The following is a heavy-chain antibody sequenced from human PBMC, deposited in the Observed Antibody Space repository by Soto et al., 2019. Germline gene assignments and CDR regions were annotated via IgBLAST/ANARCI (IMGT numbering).Heavy chain of an antibody. Sequence: ASVKVSCKASGYTFNTYAITWVRQAPGQGLEWMGWISGYNGNTNYAQTLQGRGTMTTDTSKSTAYLELRSLRSDDTAVYYCARTVEYDSIPYYYADFWGQGTLVTVSS. J-gene: IGHJ4*01. CDR2: ISGYNGNT. CDR1: GYTFNTYA. V-gene: IGHV1-18*01. D-gene: IGHD2-21*01. CDR3: ARTVEYDSIPYYYADF.